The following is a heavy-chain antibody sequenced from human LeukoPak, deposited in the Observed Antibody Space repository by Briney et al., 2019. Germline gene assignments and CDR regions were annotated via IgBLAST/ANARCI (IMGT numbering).Heavy chain of an antibody. Sequence: ASVTVSCKASGGTFSSYAISWVRQAPGQGLEWMGWISDYKGNPKYAQHFQGRVSMTTDTSTSTAYMELRSLTSDDTAVYFCARDRGVGSTTWYSFDYWGQGTLVTVAS. CDR3: ARDRGVGSTTWYSFDY. CDR1: GGTFSSYA. V-gene: IGHV1-18*01. CDR2: ISDYKGNP. D-gene: IGHD6-13*01. J-gene: IGHJ4*02.